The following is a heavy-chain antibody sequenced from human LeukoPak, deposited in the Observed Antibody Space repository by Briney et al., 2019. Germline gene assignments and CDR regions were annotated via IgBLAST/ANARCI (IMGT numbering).Heavy chain of an antibody. CDR2: ISSSSSYI. J-gene: IGHJ4*02. V-gene: IGHV3-21*01. CDR3: ACSGYYFYYFDY. CDR1: GFTFSSYS. D-gene: IGHD3-22*01. Sequence: GGSLRLSCAASGFTFSSYSMNWVRQAPGKGLEWVSSISSSSSYIYYADSVKGRPTISRDNAKNSLYLQMNSLRAEDTAVYYCACSGYYFYYFDYWGQGTLVTVSS.